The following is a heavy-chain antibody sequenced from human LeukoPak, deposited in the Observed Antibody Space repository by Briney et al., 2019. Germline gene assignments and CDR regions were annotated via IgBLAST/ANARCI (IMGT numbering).Heavy chain of an antibody. J-gene: IGHJ5*02. Sequence: ASVKASRKASGYTFTSYGISWVRQAPGQGLEWMGWISAYNGNTNYAQKLQGRVTMTTDTSTSTAYMELRSLRSDDTAVYYCATELAEDWFDPWGQGTLVTVSS. CDR3: ATELAEDWFDP. D-gene: IGHD3-10*01. CDR2: ISAYNGNT. V-gene: IGHV1-18*04. CDR1: GYTFTSYG.